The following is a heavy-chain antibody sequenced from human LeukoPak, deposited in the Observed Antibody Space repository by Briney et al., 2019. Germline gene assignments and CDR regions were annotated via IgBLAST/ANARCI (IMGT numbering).Heavy chain of an antibody. V-gene: IGHV1-69*05. CDR1: GGIFSSYA. J-gene: IGHJ1*01. D-gene: IGHD3-9*01. CDR3: ARDRFTGYSHGYFQH. Sequence: GASVKVSCKASGGIFSSYAISWVRQAPGQGLEWMGRIIPIFGTANYAQTFQARVTITMDESTSTAYMELSSLRFEDTAVYYCARDRFTGYSHGYFQHWGQGTLVTASS. CDR2: IIPIFGTA.